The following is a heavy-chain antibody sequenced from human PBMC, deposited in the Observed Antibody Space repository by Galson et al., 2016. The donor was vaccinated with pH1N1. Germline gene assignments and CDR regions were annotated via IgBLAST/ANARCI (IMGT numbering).Heavy chain of an antibody. CDR1: GFTFNMHW. J-gene: IGHJ4*02. Sequence: SLRLSCAASGFTFNMHWMHWVRQAPGKGLEWVANINEDGSKKYYVDSVKGRFTISRDNAKNSLSLQMNSLTAEDTAVCYCATGEGYYFDYWGQGTLVTVSS. CDR2: INEDGSKK. D-gene: IGHD7-27*01. V-gene: IGHV3-7*01. CDR3: ATGEGYYFDY.